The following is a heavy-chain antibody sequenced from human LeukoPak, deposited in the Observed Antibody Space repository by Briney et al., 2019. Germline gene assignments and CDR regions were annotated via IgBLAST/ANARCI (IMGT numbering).Heavy chain of an antibody. CDR2: INPNSGGT. CDR3: ARDRDTISLFDY. CDR1: GYTFTGYY. J-gene: IGHJ4*02. D-gene: IGHD3-3*01. Sequence: GASVKVSCKAFGYTFTGYYVHWVRQAPGQGLEWMGWINPNSGGTNYAQNFQGRVTTTRDTSISTAYMELSRLTSDDTAVYYCARDRDTISLFDYWGQGTLVTVSS. V-gene: IGHV1-2*02.